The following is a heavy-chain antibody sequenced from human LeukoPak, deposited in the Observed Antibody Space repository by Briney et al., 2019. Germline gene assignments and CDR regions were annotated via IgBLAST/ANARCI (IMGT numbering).Heavy chain of an antibody. CDR1: GGSFSGYY. J-gene: IGHJ4*02. CDR2: INHSGST. V-gene: IGHV4-34*01. Sequence: SETLSLTCAVYGGSFSGYYWSWIRQPPGKGLEWIGEINHSGSTNYNPSLKSRVTISVDTSKNQFSLKLSSVTAADTAVYYCARDPGYCSGGSCYSDCWGQGTLVTVSS. CDR3: ARDPGYCSGGSCYSDC. D-gene: IGHD2-15*01.